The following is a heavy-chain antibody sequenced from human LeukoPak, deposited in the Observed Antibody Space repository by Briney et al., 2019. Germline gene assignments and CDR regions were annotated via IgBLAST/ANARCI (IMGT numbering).Heavy chain of an antibody. J-gene: IGHJ6*02. CDR3: ARQSAGNDYGGGYYYYAMDV. V-gene: IGHV3-48*02. Sequence: GGSLRLSCAASGFTFSSYSMNWVRQAPGKGLEWVSYIYSSSSTIYYADSVRGRFTISRDNAKNSLYLQMNNLRDEDTAVYYCARQSAGNDYGGGYYYYAMDVWGQGTTVTVSS. CDR1: GFTFSSYS. CDR2: IYSSSSTI. D-gene: IGHD4-17*01.